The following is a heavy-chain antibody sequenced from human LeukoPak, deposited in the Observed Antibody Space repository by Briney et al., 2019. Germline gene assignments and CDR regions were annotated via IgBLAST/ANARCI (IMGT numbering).Heavy chain of an antibody. Sequence: SGGSLRLSCAASGFTFSSCAMSWVRQAPGKGREGVAEFSGTGRSTSYADSVKGRFTISRDNSNTTLYLQMNSLRAEDTAVYYCARDSTMVRGNGAIDYWGQGTLVTVSS. CDR2: FSGTGRST. V-gene: IGHV3-23*01. J-gene: IGHJ4*02. CDR1: GFTFSSCA. D-gene: IGHD3-10*01. CDR3: ARDSTMVRGNGAIDY.